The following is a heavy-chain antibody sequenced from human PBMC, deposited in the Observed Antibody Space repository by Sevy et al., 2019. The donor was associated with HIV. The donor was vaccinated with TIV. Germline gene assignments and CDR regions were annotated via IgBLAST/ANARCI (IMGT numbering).Heavy chain of an antibody. V-gene: IGHV3-48*03. D-gene: IGHD3-22*01. Sequence: GGSLRLSCEASGFTFRSYEMNWVRQAPGKGLEWVSYISSSGSIIYYADSVKGRFTISRDNAKNSLYMQMNSLRAEDTALYYCARVDANYDKGFDPWGQGTLVTVSS. J-gene: IGHJ5*02. CDR1: GFTFRSYE. CDR3: ARVDANYDKGFDP. CDR2: ISSSGSII.